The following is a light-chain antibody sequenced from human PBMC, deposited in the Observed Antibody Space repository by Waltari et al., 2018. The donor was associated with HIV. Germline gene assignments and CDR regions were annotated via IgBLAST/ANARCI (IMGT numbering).Light chain of an antibody. J-gene: IGLJ3*02. Sequence: QSVLTQTPSMSLSPGQRVFCSCSGSRSNIANHFVSWSHQAPGRAPKLLIYNSDHRPPGVPDRFSASKSGSSASLAITGLQSDDEAVYFCASRDDNLSHWVFGGGTKLTV. CDR1: RSNIANHF. CDR2: NSD. CDR3: ASRDDNLSHWV. V-gene: IGLV1-47*02.